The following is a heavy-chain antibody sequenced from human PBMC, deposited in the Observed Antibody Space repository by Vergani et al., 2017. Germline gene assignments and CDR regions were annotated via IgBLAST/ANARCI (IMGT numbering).Heavy chain of an antibody. D-gene: IGHD5-12*01. CDR2: IIPIFGTA. CDR3: ARGARAVATRYFDY. CDR1: GGTFSSYA. Sequence: QVQLVQSGAEVKKPGSSVKVSCKASGGTFSSYAISWVRQAPGQGLEWMGGIIPIFGTANYAQKFQGRVTITADESTSTAYMELSRLRSEDTAVYYCARGARAVATRYFDYWGQGTLVTVSS. J-gene: IGHJ4*02. V-gene: IGHV1-69*12.